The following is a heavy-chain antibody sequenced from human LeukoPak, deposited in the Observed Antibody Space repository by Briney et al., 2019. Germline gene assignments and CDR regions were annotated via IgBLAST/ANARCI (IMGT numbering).Heavy chain of an antibody. CDR1: GGSISGGSYF. J-gene: IGHJ2*01. CDR2: VYSSGST. Sequence: SQTLSLTCTVSGGSISGGSYFWSWIRQPAGEGLEWIGRVYSSGSTYYNPSLESRVTMSVDTSKNQFSLRLSSVTAADTALYFCARRLPYDSRGYSPGYYFDLWGRGTLVTVSS. D-gene: IGHD3-22*01. V-gene: IGHV4-61*02. CDR3: ARRLPYDSRGYSPGYYFDL.